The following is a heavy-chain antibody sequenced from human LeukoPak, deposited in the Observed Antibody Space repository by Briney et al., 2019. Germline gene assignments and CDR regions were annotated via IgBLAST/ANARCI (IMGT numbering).Heavy chain of an antibody. D-gene: IGHD2-15*01. CDR1: GGSISSGSYY. J-gene: IGHJ3*02. Sequence: SQTLSLTCTVSGGSISSGSYYWSWIRQPAGKGLEWIGRIYTSGSTNYNPSLKSRVTISVDTSKNRFSLKLSSVTAADTAVYYCARGGYCSGGSCSIDAFDIWGQGTMVTVSS. V-gene: IGHV4-61*02. CDR2: IYTSGST. CDR3: ARGGYCSGGSCSIDAFDI.